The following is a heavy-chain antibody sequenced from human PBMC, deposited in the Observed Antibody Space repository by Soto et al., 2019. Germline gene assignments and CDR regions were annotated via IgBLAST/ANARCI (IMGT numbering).Heavy chain of an antibody. CDR3: ARSPVIGSTNQWFDP. V-gene: IGHV1-8*01. J-gene: IGHJ5*02. D-gene: IGHD1-26*01. Sequence: ASVKVSCKASGYTFSNYDINWVRQATGQGLEWVGRMNPNSGNTGYAQKFQGRVTMTRNTSISTAYMELSSLRSEDTAVYYCARSPVIGSTNQWFDPWGQGTLVTVSS. CDR2: MNPNSGNT. CDR1: GYTFSNYD.